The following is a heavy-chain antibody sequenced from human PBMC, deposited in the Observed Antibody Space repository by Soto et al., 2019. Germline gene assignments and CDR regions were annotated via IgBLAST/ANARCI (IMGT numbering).Heavy chain of an antibody. V-gene: IGHV4-34*01. CDR3: ARVHTTYHCTVATYWFDP. Sequence: PSETLSLTCAVYGGSFSGYYWSWIRQPPGKGLEWIGEINHSGRTNYNPSLKRRVTISVDTSKNQFSLKLSSVTAADTAVYYCARVHTTYHCTVATYWFDPWGQGTLVTVSS. J-gene: IGHJ5*02. CDR1: GGSFSGYY. D-gene: IGHD4-4*01. CDR2: INHSGRT.